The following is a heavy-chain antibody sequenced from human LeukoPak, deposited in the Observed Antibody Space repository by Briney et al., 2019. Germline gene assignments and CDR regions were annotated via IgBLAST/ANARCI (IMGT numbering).Heavy chain of an antibody. J-gene: IGHJ3*02. Sequence: GASVTVSCTASGYTFTSYAMHWVRQAPGQRLEWMGWINAGNGNTKYSQKFQGRVTITRDISASTAYMELSSLRSEDTAVYYCARSSPASFRPYSIGWDINAFDIWGQGTMVTVSS. CDR3: ARSSPASFRPYSIGWDINAFDI. V-gene: IGHV1-3*01. D-gene: IGHD6-19*01. CDR1: GYTFTSYA. CDR2: INAGNGNT.